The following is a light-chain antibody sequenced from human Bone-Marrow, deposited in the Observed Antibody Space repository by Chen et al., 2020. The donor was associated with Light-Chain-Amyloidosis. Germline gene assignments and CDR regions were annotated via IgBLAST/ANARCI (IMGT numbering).Light chain of an antibody. Sequence: SYVLTQPPSVSVAPGKTAKITREETNLGSRSVHWYQQRPGQAPVLLIYSDSERPSGSPARVSGSNSGNTATLTISRVEAEDEADYYCQMWDANTDRWVFGGGTKLTVL. V-gene: IGLV3-21*04. CDR1: NLGSRS. CDR2: SDS. CDR3: QMWDANTDRWV. J-gene: IGLJ3*02.